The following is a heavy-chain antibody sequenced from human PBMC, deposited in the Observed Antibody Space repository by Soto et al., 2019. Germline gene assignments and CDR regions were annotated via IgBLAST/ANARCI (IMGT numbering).Heavy chain of an antibody. J-gene: IGHJ5*01. V-gene: IGHV3-23*01. CDR2: IGGGGTDT. D-gene: IGHD1-20*01. Sequence: DVQLLESGGGLVQPGGSLTLSCAASRFTFSDFAMSWVRQAPGKGLEWVSSIGGGGTDTYYADSVKGRFTISRDNSKNTLCLQMDGLRDEDTAVYYCAKDAVPYNGKWDWFDSWGQGTLVIVSS. CDR3: AKDAVPYNGKWDWFDS. CDR1: RFTFSDFA.